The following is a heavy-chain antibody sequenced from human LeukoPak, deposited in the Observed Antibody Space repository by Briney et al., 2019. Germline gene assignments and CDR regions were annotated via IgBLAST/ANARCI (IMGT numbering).Heavy chain of an antibody. V-gene: IGHV3-20*04. Sequence: GGSLRLSCAASGFTFDDYGMSWVRQAPGKGLEWVSGINWNGGSTGYADSVKGRFTISRDNAKNSLYLQMNSLRAEDTALYYCARFSLGNKGGDAFDIWGQGTMVTVSS. CDR1: GFTFDDYG. D-gene: IGHD2-15*01. CDR3: ARFSLGNKGGDAFDI. CDR2: INWNGGST. J-gene: IGHJ3*02.